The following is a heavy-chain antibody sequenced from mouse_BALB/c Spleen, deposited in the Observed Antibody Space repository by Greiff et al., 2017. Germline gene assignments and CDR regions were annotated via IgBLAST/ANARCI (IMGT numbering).Heavy chain of an antibody. CDR2: ISYSGST. V-gene: IGHV3-2*02. CDR3: AREGDYGSSFDY. D-gene: IGHD1-1*01. Sequence: VQLQQSGPGLVKPSQSLSLTCTVTGYSITSDYAWNWIRQFPGNKLEWMGYISYSGSTSYNPSLKSRISITRDTSKNQFFLQLNSVTTEDTATYYCAREGDYGSSFDYWGQGTTLTVSS. J-gene: IGHJ2*01. CDR1: GYSITSDYA.